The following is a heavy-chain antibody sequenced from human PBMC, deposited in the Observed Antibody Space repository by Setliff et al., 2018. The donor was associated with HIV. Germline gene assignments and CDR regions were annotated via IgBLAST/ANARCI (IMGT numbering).Heavy chain of an antibody. D-gene: IGHD3-10*01. CDR3: AKDKGKDLWFYFDY. J-gene: IGHJ4*02. CDR2: ISWDGGRA. V-gene: IGHV3-43*01. Sequence: GESLKISCEASGFTFDDYTMHWVRQAPGKGLEWVSLISWDGGRAVYADSVKGRFTMSRDNNKNSLYLQMNSLTTEDTAFYYCAKDKGKDLWFYFDYWGPGTLVTVSS. CDR1: GFTFDDYT.